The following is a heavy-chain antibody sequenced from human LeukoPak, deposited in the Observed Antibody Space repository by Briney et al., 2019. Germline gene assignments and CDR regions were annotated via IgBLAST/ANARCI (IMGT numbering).Heavy chain of an antibody. V-gene: IGHV3-23*01. Sequence: GGSLRLSCAASGFTFSNYVMSWVRQAPGKGLEWVSGISSSGGTTYHADSVKGRFTISRDNSKNTLYLQMNSLRAEDTAVYYCAKEAGFSPRNWFDPWGQGTLVTVSS. D-gene: IGHD6-19*01. CDR2: ISSSGGTT. CDR3: AKEAGFSPRNWFDP. CDR1: GFTFSNYV. J-gene: IGHJ5*02.